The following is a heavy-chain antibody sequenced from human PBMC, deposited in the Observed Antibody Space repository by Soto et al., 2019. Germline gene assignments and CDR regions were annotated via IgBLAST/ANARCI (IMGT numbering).Heavy chain of an antibody. Sequence: PSETLSLTCTVSGGSISSGGYYWGWIRQPPGKGLEWIGSIYYSGSTYYKPSLKSRVTISVDTSKNHFSLKLTSVTAADTAVYYCLTQGFGPLHGLVDVWGQGTTVTVSS. J-gene: IGHJ6*02. CDR3: LTQGFGPLHGLVDV. CDR2: IYYSGST. V-gene: IGHV4-39*02. CDR1: GGSISSGGYY. D-gene: IGHD3-10*01.